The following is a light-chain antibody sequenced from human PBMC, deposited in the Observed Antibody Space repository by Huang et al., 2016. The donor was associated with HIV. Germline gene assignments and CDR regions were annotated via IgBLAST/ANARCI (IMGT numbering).Light chain of an antibody. CDR2: AAS. V-gene: IGKV1-39*01. Sequence: DIQMTQSPSSLSAPVGDRVTITCRASQSISNYLNWYQQKPGKAPNLLIYAASSLQGGVPSRFSGSGSGTDFTLTISSLQPEDFATYYCQQSYRNPFTFGPGTKVDIK. CDR3: QQSYRNPFT. CDR1: QSISNY. J-gene: IGKJ3*01.